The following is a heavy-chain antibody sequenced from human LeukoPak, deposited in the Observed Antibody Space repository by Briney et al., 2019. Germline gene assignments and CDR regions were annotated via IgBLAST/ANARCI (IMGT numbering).Heavy chain of an antibody. Sequence: VASVKVSCKASGYTFTGYYMHWVREAPGQGVEWMGWINPNSGGTNYAQKFQGRVTMTRDTSISTAYMELSRLRSDDTAVYYCASGGSDVWGSYRHYNWYFDLWGRGTLVTVSS. D-gene: IGHD3-16*02. CDR2: INPNSGGT. CDR3: ASGGSDVWGSYRHYNWYFDL. CDR1: GYTFTGYY. V-gene: IGHV1-2*02. J-gene: IGHJ2*01.